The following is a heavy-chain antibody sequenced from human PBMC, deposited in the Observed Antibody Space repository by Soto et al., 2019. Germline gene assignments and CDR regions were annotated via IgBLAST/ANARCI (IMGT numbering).Heavy chain of an antibody. V-gene: IGHV3-23*01. CDR3: AKDLGARQIVVVPAGWFDP. D-gene: IGHD2-2*01. CDR1: GFTFSSYA. Sequence: EVQLLESGGGLVQPGGSLRLSCAASGFTFSSYAMSWVRQAPGKGLEWVSAISGSGGSTYYADSVKGRFTISRENSKNKLYLRMNSLRAEDTAVYYCAKDLGARQIVVVPAGWFDPWGQGTLVTVSS. CDR2: ISGSGGST. J-gene: IGHJ5*02.